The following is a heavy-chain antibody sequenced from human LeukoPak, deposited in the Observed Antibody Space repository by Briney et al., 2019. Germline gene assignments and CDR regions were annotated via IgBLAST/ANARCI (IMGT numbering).Heavy chain of an antibody. V-gene: IGHV1-2*02. Sequence: ASVKVSCKASGYTFTGYYMHWVRQAPGQGLEWMGWINPNSGGTNYAQKFQGRVTITADKSTSTAYMELSSLRSEDTAVYYCARSVDTAMVNGDAFDIWGQGTMVTVSS. CDR1: GYTFTGYY. J-gene: IGHJ3*02. CDR3: ARSVDTAMVNGDAFDI. D-gene: IGHD5-18*01. CDR2: INPNSGGT.